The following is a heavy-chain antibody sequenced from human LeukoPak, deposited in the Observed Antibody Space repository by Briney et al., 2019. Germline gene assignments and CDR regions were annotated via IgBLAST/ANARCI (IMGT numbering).Heavy chain of an antibody. CDR1: GGSISSYY. V-gene: IGHV4-59*12. D-gene: IGHD3-22*01. Sequence: PSETLSLTCTVSGGSISSYYWSWIRQPPGKGLEWIGYIYYNGITNYNPSLKSRVTISVDTSRNHFSLKLSSVTAADTAVYYCARDGGNYYDSSGYYVNDAFDIWGQGTMVTVSS. J-gene: IGHJ3*02. CDR2: IYYNGIT. CDR3: ARDGGNYYDSSGYYVNDAFDI.